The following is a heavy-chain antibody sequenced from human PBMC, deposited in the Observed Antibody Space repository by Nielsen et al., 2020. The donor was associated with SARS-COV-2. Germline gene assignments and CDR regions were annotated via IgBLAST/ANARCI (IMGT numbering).Heavy chain of an antibody. CDR1: GFTFSSYA. D-gene: IGHD3-22*01. CDR3: AREEQWAYYYDSSGYYY. CDR2: INAGNGNT. J-gene: IGHJ4*02. V-gene: IGHV1-3*01. Sequence: GGSLRLSCSASGFTFSSYAMHWVRQAPGQRLEWMGWINAGNGNTKYSQKFQGRVTITRDTSASTAYMELSSLRSEDTAVYYCAREEQWAYYYDSSGYYYWGQGTLVTVSS.